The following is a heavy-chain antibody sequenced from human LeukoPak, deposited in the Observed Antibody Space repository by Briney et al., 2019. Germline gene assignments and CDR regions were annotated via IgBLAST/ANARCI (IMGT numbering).Heavy chain of an antibody. V-gene: IGHV3-11*01. Sequence: GGSLRLSCAASGFTFSDYYMSWIRQAPGKGLEWVSYISSSGSTIYYADSVKGRFTISRDNAKNSLYLQMNSLRAEDTAVYYCAKGKGTRYYYDSSGAIDYWGQGTLVTVSS. CDR2: ISSSGSTI. J-gene: IGHJ4*02. D-gene: IGHD3-22*01. CDR1: GFTFSDYY. CDR3: AKGKGTRYYYDSSGAIDY.